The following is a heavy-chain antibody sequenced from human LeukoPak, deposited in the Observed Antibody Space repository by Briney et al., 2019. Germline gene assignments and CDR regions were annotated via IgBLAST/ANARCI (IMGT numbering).Heavy chain of an antibody. CDR2: ISTYNGNT. CDR1: GYTFTGYY. Sequence: ASVKVSCKASGYTFTGYYMHWVRQAPGQGLEWMGWISTYNGNTNYAQKLQGRVTMTTDTFTTTAYMELRSLRSDDTAVYYCARDPGYYYDSSGPFDYWGQGTLVTVSS. V-gene: IGHV1-18*04. CDR3: ARDPGYYYDSSGPFDY. D-gene: IGHD3-22*01. J-gene: IGHJ4*02.